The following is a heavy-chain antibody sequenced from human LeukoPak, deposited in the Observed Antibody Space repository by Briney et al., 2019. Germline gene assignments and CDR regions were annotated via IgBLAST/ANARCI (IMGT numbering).Heavy chain of an antibody. CDR1: GGSISSYY. CDR2: IYTSGST. Sequence: SETLSLTCSVSGGSISSYYWSWIWQPAGKGLEWIGRIYTSGSTNYNPSLKSRVTMSVDTSKNQFSLKLSSVTAADTAVYYCARSFDWLENAFDIWGQGTMVTVSS. CDR3: ARSFDWLENAFDI. J-gene: IGHJ3*02. V-gene: IGHV4-4*07. D-gene: IGHD3-9*01.